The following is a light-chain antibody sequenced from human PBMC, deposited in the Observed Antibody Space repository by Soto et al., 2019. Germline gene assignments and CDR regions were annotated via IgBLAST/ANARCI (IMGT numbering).Light chain of an antibody. CDR2: DAS. Sequence: EIVLTQSPATLSLSPGERATLSCRASQRVSSYLAWYQQKPGQAPRLLIYDASSRGTGIPARFSGSGSGTDFTLTICSLEPEDFAVYYCQQRSNWPGTFGQGTKVEIK. J-gene: IGKJ1*01. CDR1: QRVSSY. CDR3: QQRSNWPGT. V-gene: IGKV3-11*01.